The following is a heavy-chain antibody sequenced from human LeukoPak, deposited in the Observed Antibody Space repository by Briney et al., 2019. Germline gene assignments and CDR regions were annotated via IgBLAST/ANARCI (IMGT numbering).Heavy chain of an antibody. D-gene: IGHD6-13*01. CDR2: INSDGSST. V-gene: IGHV3-74*01. Sequence: GGSLRLSCAASGFTFSSYWMHWVRQAPGKGLVWVSRINSDGSSTNYADSVKGGFITSRENTKNTLYLQINSLRAEDTAVYYCARDHAGYSSSGLDYWGQGTLVTVSS. CDR3: ARDHAGYSSSGLDY. CDR1: GFTFSSYW. J-gene: IGHJ4*02.